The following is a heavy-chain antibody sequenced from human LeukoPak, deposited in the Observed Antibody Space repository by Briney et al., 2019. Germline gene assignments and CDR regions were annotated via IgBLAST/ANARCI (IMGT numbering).Heavy chain of an antibody. V-gene: IGHV5-51*01. CDR1: GYSFTSYW. J-gene: IGHJ4*02. CDR3: ARVPSASWWELLGVDY. D-gene: IGHD1-26*01. Sequence: GGALKISFKGSGYSFTSYWIGWGRPMPGKGVEWMGIIYPGDSDTRYSPSFQGQVTISADKSISTAYLQWSSLKASDTAMYYCARVPSASWWELLGVDYRGQGTLVTVSS. CDR2: IYPGDSDT.